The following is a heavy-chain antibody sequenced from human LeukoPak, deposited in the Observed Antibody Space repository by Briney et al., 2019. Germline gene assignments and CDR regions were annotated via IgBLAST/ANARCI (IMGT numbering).Heavy chain of an antibody. V-gene: IGHV4-59*10. CDR1: GGSFSGYY. Sequence: SETLSLTCAVYGGSFSGYYWSWIRQPAGKGLEWIGRIYTSGSTNYNPSLKSRVTMSVDTTKNQFSLKLSSVTAADTAVYYCARSYGSSITGTVYYFDYWGQGTLVTVSS. CDR2: IYTSGST. CDR3: ARSYGSSITGTVYYFDY. J-gene: IGHJ4*02. D-gene: IGHD1-7*01.